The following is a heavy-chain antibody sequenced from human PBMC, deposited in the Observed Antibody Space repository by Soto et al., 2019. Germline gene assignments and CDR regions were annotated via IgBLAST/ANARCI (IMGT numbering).Heavy chain of an antibody. Sequence: EVQLVESGGGMVQPGGSLRVSCAASGFTLSSYSMHWVRQAPGKGLEWVSYISGSGGTIYYADXVKGRFTIXRXNAXXXXXXXXXXXXXXXXXXXXXXXXXXXRXSGWSYYFDFWGQGTRVTVSS. J-gene: IGHJ4*02. V-gene: IGHV3-48*01. CDR2: ISGSGGTI. CDR3: XXXXXXRXSGWSYYFDF. D-gene: IGHD6-19*01. CDR1: GFTLSSYS.